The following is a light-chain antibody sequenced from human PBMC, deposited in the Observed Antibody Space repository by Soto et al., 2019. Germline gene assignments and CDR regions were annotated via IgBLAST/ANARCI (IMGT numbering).Light chain of an antibody. CDR1: QGISSY. CDR2: AAS. Sequence: DIQLTQSPSFLSASVGDRVTITCRASQGISSYLAWYQQKPGIAPKFLIYAASTFQSGVPSRFSGCGSRTEFTLTSSSLLPEGFATYYCHQVKSCPLTLGGGTKVELK. V-gene: IGKV1-9*01. CDR3: HQVKSCPLT. J-gene: IGKJ4*01.